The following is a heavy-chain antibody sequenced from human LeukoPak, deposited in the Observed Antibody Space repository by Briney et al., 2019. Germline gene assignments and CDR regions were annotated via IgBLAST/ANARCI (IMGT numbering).Heavy chain of an antibody. J-gene: IGHJ4*02. Sequence: GRSLTLSCAASGFAFNSYAMHRVRQAPGQGLEWVALIWHDGSHKFYSNSVRGRFTISRDNSKNTVSLQMNNLRPEDTAVFYCAREIFGSGSYPHFWGQGTLVTVSS. CDR1: GFAFNSYA. V-gene: IGHV3-33*01. CDR2: IWHDGSHK. D-gene: IGHD3-10*01. CDR3: AREIFGSGSYPHF.